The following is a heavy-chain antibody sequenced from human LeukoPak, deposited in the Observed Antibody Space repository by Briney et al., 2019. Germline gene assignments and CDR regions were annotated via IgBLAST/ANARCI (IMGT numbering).Heavy chain of an antibody. CDR2: IIPIFGTA. J-gene: IGHJ6*02. V-gene: IGHV1-69*13. D-gene: IGHD2/OR15-2a*01. CDR1: GGTFSSYA. Sequence: SVKVSCKASGGTFSSYANSWVRQAPGQGLEWMGGIIPIFGTANYAQKFQGRVTITADESTSTAYMELSSLRSEDTAVYYCARGHGNTFYYYYYGMDVWGQGTTVTVSS. CDR3: ARGHGNTFYYYYYGMDV.